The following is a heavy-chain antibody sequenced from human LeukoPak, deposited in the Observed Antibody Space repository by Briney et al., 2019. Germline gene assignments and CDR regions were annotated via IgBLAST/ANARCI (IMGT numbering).Heavy chain of an antibody. Sequence: ASVKVSCKASGYTFTSYDINWVRQATGQGLEWMGWMNPNSGNTGYAQKFQGRVTMTRNTSISTAYMELSSLRSEDTAVYYCARGGEYYDFWSGYYTLNDYWGQGTLVTVSS. D-gene: IGHD3-3*01. J-gene: IGHJ4*02. CDR1: GYTFTSYD. V-gene: IGHV1-8*01. CDR3: ARGGEYYDFWSGYYTLNDY. CDR2: MNPNSGNT.